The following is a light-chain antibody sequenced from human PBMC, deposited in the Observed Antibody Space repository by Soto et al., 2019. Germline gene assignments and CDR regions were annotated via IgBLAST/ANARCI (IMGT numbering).Light chain of an antibody. Sequence: EIIMTQSPATLSVSPGERATLSCRASQSVSSNLAWYRQRPGQAPRLIIYGTSTRATGIPDRFSGSGSGTEFNLPISSLQSEDFAVYYCQQYDSWPTLFTFGPGTKVDLK. CDR2: GTS. CDR3: QQYDSWPTLFT. J-gene: IGKJ3*01. CDR1: QSVSSN. V-gene: IGKV3-15*01.